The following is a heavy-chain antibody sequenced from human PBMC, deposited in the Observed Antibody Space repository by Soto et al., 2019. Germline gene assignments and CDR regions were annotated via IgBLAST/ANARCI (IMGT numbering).Heavy chain of an antibody. CDR1: GYSFTTYG. CDR2: ISGYNGNT. J-gene: IGHJ6*02. CDR3: AREGPAPYYYYGMDV. Sequence: QVQLVQSRSEVKKPGASVKVSCKTSGYSFTTYGISWVRQAPGQGLEWMGWISGYNGNTNYAQKLQGRVTMTTDTSTSTAYMELRSLRSDDTAVYYCAREGPAPYYYYGMDVWGQGSTVTVSS. V-gene: IGHV1-18*01.